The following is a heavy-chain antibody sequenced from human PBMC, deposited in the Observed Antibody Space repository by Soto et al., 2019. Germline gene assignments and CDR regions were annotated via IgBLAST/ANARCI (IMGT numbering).Heavy chain of an antibody. V-gene: IGHV3-73*02. D-gene: IGHD2-21*01. J-gene: IGHJ4*02. CDR3: TSAQAVDGTLA. CDR2: IRSKANNYGT. CDR1: GFTFSASG. Sequence: EVQLVESGGGLVQPGVSLKLSCAASGFTFSASGMHWVRQASGAALERVCGIRSKANNYGTAYAASVNGSVTISRDDSKNTAYRQMNSLKTEHTAVYYCTSAQAVDGTLAWGQGTLVTV.